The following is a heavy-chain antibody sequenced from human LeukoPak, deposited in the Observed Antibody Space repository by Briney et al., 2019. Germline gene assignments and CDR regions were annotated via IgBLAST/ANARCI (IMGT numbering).Heavy chain of an antibody. Sequence: GASVNVSCKASGYTFTEYYMHWVRQAPGQGLEWMGWINTYKGDTLYAQKLQGRVTMTADTSTNTAYMELRSLRFDDTAVYYCAREFGHCYGDNCFYFFDTWGQGFRVTVSS. J-gene: IGHJ4*02. CDR2: INTYKGDT. V-gene: IGHV1-18*04. CDR1: GYTFTEYY. D-gene: IGHD4-23*01. CDR3: AREFGHCYGDNCFYFFDT.